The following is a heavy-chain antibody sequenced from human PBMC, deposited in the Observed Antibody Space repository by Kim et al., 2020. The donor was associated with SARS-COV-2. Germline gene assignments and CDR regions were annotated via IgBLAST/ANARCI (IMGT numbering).Heavy chain of an antibody. J-gene: IGHJ5*02. Sequence: SETLSLTCTVSGGSISSYYWSWIRQPPGKGLEWIGYIYYSGSTNYNPSLKSRVTISVDTSKNQFSLKLSSVTAADTAVCYCARHAKTMRRGVRGQNWFDPWGQGTLVTVSS. V-gene: IGHV4-59*08. CDR2: IYYSGST. D-gene: IGHD3-10*01. CDR1: GGSISSYY. CDR3: ARHAKTMRRGVRGQNWFDP.